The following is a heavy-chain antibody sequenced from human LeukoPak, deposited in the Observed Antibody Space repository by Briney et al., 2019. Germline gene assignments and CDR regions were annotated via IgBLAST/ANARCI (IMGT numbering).Heavy chain of an antibody. D-gene: IGHD2-21*01. J-gene: IGHJ4*02. CDR1: GGSISTYY. CDR3: ARTYCGTNACPFDF. Sequence: KPSETLSLTCTVSGGSISTYYWSWIRQPPGKGLGCLGFIFHTGTTNYNPSLKSRVTISVDTSKNQFSLNLSSVTAADTAVYYCARTYCGTNACPFDFWGQGTLVTVSS. V-gene: IGHV4-59*08. CDR2: IFHTGTT.